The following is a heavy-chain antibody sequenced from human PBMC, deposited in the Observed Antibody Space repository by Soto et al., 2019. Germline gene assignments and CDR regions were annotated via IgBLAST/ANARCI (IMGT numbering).Heavy chain of an antibody. CDR3: ARIDCTGNNCNPYYHYGMDV. D-gene: IGHD2-8*02. CDR2: IWYDGSIK. J-gene: IGHJ6*02. Sequence: SLRLSCAASGFTFNTYGMHWVRQIPGKGLQWVAIIWYDGSIKYYADSVKGRFTISRDNSRNTLYLQMNSLRDEDTAVYYCARIDCTGNNCNPYYHYGMDVWGQGITVTVSS. CDR1: GFTFNTYG. V-gene: IGHV3-33*01.